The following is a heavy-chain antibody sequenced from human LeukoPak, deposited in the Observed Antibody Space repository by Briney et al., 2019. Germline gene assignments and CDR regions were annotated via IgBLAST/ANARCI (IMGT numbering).Heavy chain of an antibody. CDR2: IWYDGSNK. V-gene: IGHV3-33*01. J-gene: IGHJ6*03. CDR3: ARGGTVTYYYYYMDV. CDR1: GFTFSSYG. D-gene: IGHD4-11*01. Sequence: GGSLRLSWAASGFTFSSYGMHWVRQPPGKGREWVAVIWYDGSNKYYADSVKGRFTISRDNSKNTLYLQMNSLRAEDTAVYYCARGGTVTYYYYYMDVWGKGTTVTVSS.